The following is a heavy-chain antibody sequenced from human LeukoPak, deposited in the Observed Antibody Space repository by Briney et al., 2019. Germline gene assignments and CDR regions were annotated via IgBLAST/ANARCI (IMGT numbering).Heavy chain of an antibody. V-gene: IGHV3-23*01. CDR1: GFTFSSYE. CDR3: AQHVGAFKY. D-gene: IGHD1-26*01. CDR2: ISGSGGST. J-gene: IGHJ4*02. Sequence: GGSLRLSCAASGFTFSSYEMNWVRQAPGKGLEWVSAISGSGGSTYYADSVKGRFTISRDNSKNTLYLQMNSLRAEDTAVYYCAQHVGAFKYWGQGTLVTVSS.